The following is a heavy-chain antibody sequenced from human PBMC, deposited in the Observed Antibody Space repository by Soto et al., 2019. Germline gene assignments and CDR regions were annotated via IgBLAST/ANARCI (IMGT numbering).Heavy chain of an antibody. CDR3: AMVSTVTKLDY. D-gene: IGHD4-17*01. CDR1: GGSIGSSY. V-gene: IGHV4-59*01. CDR2: IFYSGST. J-gene: IGHJ4*01. Sequence: SETLSRTCSVSGGSIGSSYRTWIRQPPGKGLEWMGYIFYSGSTNYTPSLSGRVSMTVDTSKNQVSLNLRSVTAADTAVYYCAMVSTVTKLDYWGHVMLVTVSS.